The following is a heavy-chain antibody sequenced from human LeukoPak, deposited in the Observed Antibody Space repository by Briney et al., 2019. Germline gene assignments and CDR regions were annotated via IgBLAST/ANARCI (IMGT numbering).Heavy chain of an antibody. V-gene: IGHV1-69*13. Sequence: ASVKVSCKASGGTFSSYAISWVRQAPGQGLEWMGGIIPIFGTANYAQKFQGRVTITADESTSTAYMELSSLRSEDTAVYYCARGGYYDSSGYYYLDLGYWGQGTLVTVSS. CDR2: IIPIFGTA. CDR3: ARGGYYDSSGYYYLDLGY. D-gene: IGHD3-22*01. J-gene: IGHJ4*02. CDR1: GGTFSSYA.